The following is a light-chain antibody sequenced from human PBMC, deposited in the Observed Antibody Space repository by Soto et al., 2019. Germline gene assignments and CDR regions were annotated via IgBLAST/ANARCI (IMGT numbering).Light chain of an antibody. CDR2: DAS. V-gene: IGKV3-11*01. Sequence: EIVLTQSPATLSLSPGERATLSCRASQSVNIYLAWYQQKPGQAPRLLIYDASNRATGIPARFSGSGSGTDFTLTISSLEHEDIAVYYCQQHGQWTITFGQGTRLEIK. J-gene: IGKJ5*01. CDR3: QQHGQWTIT. CDR1: QSVNIY.